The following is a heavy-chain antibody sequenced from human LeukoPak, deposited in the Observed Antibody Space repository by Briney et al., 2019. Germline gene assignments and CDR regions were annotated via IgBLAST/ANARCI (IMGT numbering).Heavy chain of an antibody. J-gene: IGHJ2*01. CDR1: GFTFSSYW. CDR3: ARDVLLGPYCSGGSCYSRLAYFDL. D-gene: IGHD2-15*01. V-gene: IGHV3-7*01. Sequence: GGSLRLSCAASGFTFSSYWMSWVRQAPGKGLEWVANIKQDGSEKYYVDSVKGRFTISRDNAKNSLYLQMNSLRAEDTAVYYCARDVLLGPYCSGGSCYSRLAYFDLWGRGTLVTVSS. CDR2: IKQDGSEK.